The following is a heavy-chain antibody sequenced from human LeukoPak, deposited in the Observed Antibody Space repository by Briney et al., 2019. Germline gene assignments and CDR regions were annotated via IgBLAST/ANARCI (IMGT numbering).Heavy chain of an antibody. CDR1: GGSISSGSYY. CDR2: IYTSGST. V-gene: IGHV4-61*02. CDR3: ARSEGSGSYFTWFDP. Sequence: SETLSLTCTVSGGSISSGSYYWSWIRQPAGKGLEWIGRIYTSGSTNYNPSLKSRVTISVDTSKNQFSLKLSSVTAADTAVYYCARSEGSGSYFTWFDPWGEGTLVTVSS. J-gene: IGHJ5*02. D-gene: IGHD3-10*01.